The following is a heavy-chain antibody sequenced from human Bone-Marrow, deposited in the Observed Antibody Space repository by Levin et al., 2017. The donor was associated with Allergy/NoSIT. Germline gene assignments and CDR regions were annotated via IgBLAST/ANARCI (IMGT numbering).Heavy chain of an antibody. D-gene: IGHD1-26*01. J-gene: IGHJ4*02. CDR3: AREKFISSGKYVLDY. Sequence: PSETLSLTCAISGDSVSSDIVTWTWIRQSSSRGLEWLGRTFYRSKWYYDYALSVESRITINPDTSKNQFSLQLSSVTPEDTAVYYCAREKFISSGKYVLDYWGQGTLVTVSS. CDR1: GDSVSSDIVT. V-gene: IGHV6-1*01. CDR2: TFYRSKWYY.